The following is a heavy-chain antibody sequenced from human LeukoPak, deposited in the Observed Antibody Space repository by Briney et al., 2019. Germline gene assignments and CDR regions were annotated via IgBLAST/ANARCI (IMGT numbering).Heavy chain of an antibody. V-gene: IGHV4-59*08. J-gene: IGHJ3*02. CDR3: ARQQLLGAFDI. CDR2: IYYSGST. D-gene: IGHD6-13*01. CDR1: GGSISSYY. Sequence: SETLSLTCTVSGGSISSYYWSWIRQPPGKGLEWIGYIYYSGSTNYNPSLKSRVTISVDTSKNQFSLKLSSVTAADTAVYYCARQQLLGAFDIWGQGTMVTVSS.